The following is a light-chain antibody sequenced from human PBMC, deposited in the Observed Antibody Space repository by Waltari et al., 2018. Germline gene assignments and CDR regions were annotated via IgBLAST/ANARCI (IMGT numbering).Light chain of an antibody. CDR2: DAS. V-gene: IGKV3-11*01. CDR3: QQRRTWPSIT. J-gene: IGKJ5*01. Sequence: EIVLTQSSATLSLSPGQRGTLSCRASQSVAGNLAWYQQKPGQAPRLLIYDASNRATGIPARFSGSGSGTDFTLTISSLEPEDFAVYYCQQRRTWPSITFGQGTRLDI. CDR1: QSVAGN.